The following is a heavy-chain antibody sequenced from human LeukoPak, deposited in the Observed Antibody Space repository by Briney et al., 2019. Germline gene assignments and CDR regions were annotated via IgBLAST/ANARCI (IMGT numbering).Heavy chain of an antibody. CDR3: ARGPEGEKGMDV. V-gene: IGHV3-33*01. D-gene: IGHD3-16*01. J-gene: IGHJ6*02. CDR1: GFTFTSYG. CDR2: ICYDGSNK. Sequence: PGRSLRLSSAASGFTFTSYGFHWVRQAPGKVLEWVALICYDGSNKYFADSVKGRFTISRDNSKNTLYLQMNGLRAEDMAVYYCARGPEGEKGMDVWGQGTTVTVS.